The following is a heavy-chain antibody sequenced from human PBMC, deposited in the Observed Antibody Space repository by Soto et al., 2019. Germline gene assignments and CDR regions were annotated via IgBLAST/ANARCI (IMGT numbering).Heavy chain of an antibody. V-gene: IGHV3-74*01. CDR2: INSDGSST. CDR3: ARAFARGGLQYPDY. D-gene: IGHD4-4*01. Sequence: EVQLVESGGGLVQPGGSLRLSCAGSGFTFSSYWMYWVRQAPGKGLVWVSRINSDGSSTTYADSVKGRFTISRDNAKNTLYLQRNGLRADDTAVYFCARAFARGGLQYPDYWGPGTLVTVSS. CDR1: GFTFSSYW. J-gene: IGHJ4*02.